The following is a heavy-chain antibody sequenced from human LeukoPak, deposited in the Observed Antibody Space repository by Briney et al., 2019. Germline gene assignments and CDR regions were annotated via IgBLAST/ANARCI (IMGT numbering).Heavy chain of an antibody. Sequence: PGGSLRLSCAASGFTFSSYAMHWVRQAPGKGLEWVAVISYDGSNKYYADSVKGRFTISRDNSKNTLYLQMNSLRAEDTAVYYCASPYTAMVTGSWGQGTLVTVSS. D-gene: IGHD5-18*01. V-gene: IGHV3-30-3*01. CDR1: GFTFSSYA. CDR3: ASPYTAMVTGS. J-gene: IGHJ4*02. CDR2: ISYDGSNK.